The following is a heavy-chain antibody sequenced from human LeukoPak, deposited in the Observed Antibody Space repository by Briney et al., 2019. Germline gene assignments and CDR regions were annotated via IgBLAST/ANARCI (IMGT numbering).Heavy chain of an antibody. V-gene: IGHV4-34*01. CDR1: GGSFSGYY. Sequence: SETLSLTCAVYGGSFSGYYWSWIRQPPGKGLEWIGEINHSGSTNYNPSLKSRVIMSVDTSKNQFSLKLSSVTAADTAVYYCARDRTTVTTYYYYGMDVWGQGTTVTVSS. J-gene: IGHJ6*02. CDR3: ARDRTTVTTYYYYGMDV. D-gene: IGHD4-17*01. CDR2: INHSGST.